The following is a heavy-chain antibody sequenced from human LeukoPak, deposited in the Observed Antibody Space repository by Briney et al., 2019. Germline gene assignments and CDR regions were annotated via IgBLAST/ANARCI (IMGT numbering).Heavy chain of an antibody. CDR3: AKDARDGYNNGYYYFDY. D-gene: IGHD5-24*01. CDR1: GFTFSSYG. J-gene: IGHJ4*02. CDR2: ISGSGGST. Sequence: GGSLRLSRAASGFTFSSYGMSWVRQAPGKGLEWVSAISGSGGSTYYADSVKGRFTISRDNSKNTLYLQMNSLRAEDTAVYYCAKDARDGYNNGYYYFDYWGQGTLVTVSS. V-gene: IGHV3-23*01.